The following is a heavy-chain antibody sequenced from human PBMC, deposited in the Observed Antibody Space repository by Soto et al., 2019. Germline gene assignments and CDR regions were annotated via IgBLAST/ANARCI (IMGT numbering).Heavy chain of an antibody. J-gene: IGHJ4*02. CDR2: ISYDGNVA. CDR1: GFTFSNYG. CDR3: AKEAPITTWYFDY. Sequence: QVQLVESGGGVVQPGWSLRLSCAASGFTFSNYGMHWVRQAPGKGLEWVIVISYDGNVAYYADSVRGRCTISRDNSKNPLYLQMKSLRTEDTAMYYCAKEAPITTWYFDYWGQGTLVTVSS. V-gene: IGHV3-30*18.